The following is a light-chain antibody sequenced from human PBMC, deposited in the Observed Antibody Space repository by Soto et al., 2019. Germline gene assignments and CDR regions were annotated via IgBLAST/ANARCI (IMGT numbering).Light chain of an antibody. Sequence: QSVLTQPASVSGSPGQSITISCTGTSSDVGGYDYVSWYQQHPGKAPKLLIYDVSYRPSGVSNRFSGSKSGNTASLAISGLQADDEADYHCSSYTSSGTVLFGGGTKLTVL. CDR1: SSDVGGYDY. V-gene: IGLV2-14*01. J-gene: IGLJ2*01. CDR3: SSYTSSGTVL. CDR2: DVS.